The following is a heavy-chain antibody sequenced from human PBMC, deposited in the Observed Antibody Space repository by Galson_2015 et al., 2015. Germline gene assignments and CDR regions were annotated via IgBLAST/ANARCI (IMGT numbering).Heavy chain of an antibody. Sequence: SETLPLTCTVSGGSISSSTYYWGWIRQPPGKGLEWIGSIYYSATTYYNPSLKSRVTISADTSKNRFSLRLSSVTAADTAVYYCARPAVAGTMAWFDPWGQGTLVTVSS. J-gene: IGHJ5*02. CDR1: GGSISSSTYY. CDR2: IYYSATT. CDR3: ARPAVAGTMAWFDP. V-gene: IGHV4-39*01. D-gene: IGHD6-19*01.